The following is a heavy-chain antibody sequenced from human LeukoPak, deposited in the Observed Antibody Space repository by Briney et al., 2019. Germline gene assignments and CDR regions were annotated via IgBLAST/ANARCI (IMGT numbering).Heavy chain of an antibody. V-gene: IGHV3-30*18. Sequence: PGGSLRLSCAASGFTFSSYGIHWVRQAPGKGLEWVAVISYDGNNKYYGDSVKGRFTISRDNSKDTLYLQMNSLRAEDTAVYCCAKDRDSSGWYGIDYWGQGTLVTVSS. J-gene: IGHJ4*02. D-gene: IGHD6-19*01. CDR2: ISYDGNNK. CDR3: AKDRDSSGWYGIDY. CDR1: GFTFSSYG.